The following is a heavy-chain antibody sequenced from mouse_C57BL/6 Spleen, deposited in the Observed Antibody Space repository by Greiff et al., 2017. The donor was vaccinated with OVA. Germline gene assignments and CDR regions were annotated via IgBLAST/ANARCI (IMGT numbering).Heavy chain of an antibody. CDR3: ATIATVVATYDYFDY. D-gene: IGHD1-1*01. J-gene: IGHJ2*01. V-gene: IGHV1-81*01. CDR1: GYTFTSYG. Sequence: QVQLQQSGAELVRPGASVKLSCKASGYTFTSYGISWVKQRPGQGLEWIGEIYPRSGNTYYNEKFKGKATLSVDKSYSTAYMELLSLTSEDTTVYFCATIATVVATYDYFDYWGQGTTLTVSS. CDR2: IYPRSGNT.